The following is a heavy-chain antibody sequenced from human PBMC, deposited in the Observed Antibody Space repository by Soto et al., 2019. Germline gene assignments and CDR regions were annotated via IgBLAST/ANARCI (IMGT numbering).Heavy chain of an antibody. CDR1: GYTFTSYA. D-gene: IGHD5-18*01. Sequence: ASVKVSCKASGYTFTSYAMHWVRQAPGQRLEWMGWINAGNGNTKYSQKFKGRVTITRDTSASTAYMELSSLRSEDTALYYCARGLNGYLHYFDYWGQGTPVTVSS. J-gene: IGHJ4*02. CDR2: INAGNGNT. V-gene: IGHV1-3*01. CDR3: ARGLNGYLHYFDY.